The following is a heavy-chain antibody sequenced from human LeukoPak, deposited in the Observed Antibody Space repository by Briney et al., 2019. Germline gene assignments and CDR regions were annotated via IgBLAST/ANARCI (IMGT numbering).Heavy chain of an antibody. CDR1: GFTFSNYA. J-gene: IGHJ3*02. CDR2: ISASGINT. V-gene: IGHV3-23*01. Sequence: GGSLRLSCAASGFTFSNYAVSWVRQAPGKGLEWISGISASGINTYSADSVKGRFTISRDNSKNALSLQMSSLRAEDTAVYYCARDMFTTGWSAFDIWGPGTMVTVSS. CDR3: ARDMFTTGWSAFDI. D-gene: IGHD6-19*01.